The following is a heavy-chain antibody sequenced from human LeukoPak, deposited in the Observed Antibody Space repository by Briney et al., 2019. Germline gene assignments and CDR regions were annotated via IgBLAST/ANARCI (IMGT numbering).Heavy chain of an antibody. Sequence: PGGSLRLSCAASGFTFSSYEMNWVRQAPGKGLEWVSYISSSGSTIYYADSVKGRFTISRDNAKNSLYLQMNSLRAEDTAVYYCAKEIVVVVAATPVSWFDPWGQGTLVTVSS. CDR3: AKEIVVVVAATPVSWFDP. CDR2: ISSSGSTI. V-gene: IGHV3-48*03. J-gene: IGHJ5*02. CDR1: GFTFSSYE. D-gene: IGHD2-15*01.